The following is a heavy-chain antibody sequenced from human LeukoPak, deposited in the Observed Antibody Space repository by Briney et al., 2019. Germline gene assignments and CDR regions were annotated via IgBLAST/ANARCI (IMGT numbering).Heavy chain of an antibody. V-gene: IGHV3-23*01. J-gene: IGHJ4*02. Sequence: GGSLRLSCAASGFTFSSYATSWVRQAPGKGLDWVSTITGSGGSTFYANSVKVRFTISRDNSKNTLYLQMNSLRAEDTAVYYCAKDDVSTYGYLDSWGQGTLVTVSS. CDR3: AKDDVSTYGYLDS. CDR1: GFTFSSYA. CDR2: ITGSGGST. D-gene: IGHD3-10*01.